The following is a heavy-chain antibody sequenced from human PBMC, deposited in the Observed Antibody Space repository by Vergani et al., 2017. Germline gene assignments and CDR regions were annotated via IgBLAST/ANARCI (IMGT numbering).Heavy chain of an antibody. Sequence: QVQLQESGPGLVQPSETLSLTCTVSGYSISSGYYWGWIRQPPGKGLEWIGSIYHSGSTYYNPSLKCRVTISVDTSKNQFSLKLSSVTAAATAVYDCARXIGYDFWSVNYYYYMDVWGKGTTVTVSS. D-gene: IGHD3-3*01. J-gene: IGHJ6*03. V-gene: IGHV4-38-2*02. CDR2: IYHSGST. CDR3: ARXIGYDFWSVNYYYYMDV. CDR1: GYSISSGYY.